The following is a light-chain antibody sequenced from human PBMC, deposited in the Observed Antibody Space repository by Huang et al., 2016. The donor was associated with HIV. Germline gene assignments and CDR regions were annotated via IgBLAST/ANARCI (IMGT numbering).Light chain of an antibody. CDR1: QAIGTY. CDR3: QQSYSALIT. J-gene: IGKJ5*01. CDR2: DVS. V-gene: IGKV1-39*01. Sequence: IQLTQSPTSLSASVGDRVTIACRASQAIGTYLNWFQQKPGRAPKLLISDVSSLHTGIPSRFIGTGSGTEFTLTIRGLQFDDFATYFCQQSYSALITFGQGIRLEIK.